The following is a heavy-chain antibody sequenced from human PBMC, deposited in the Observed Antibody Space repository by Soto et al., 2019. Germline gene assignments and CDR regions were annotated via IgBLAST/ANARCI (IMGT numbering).Heavy chain of an antibody. J-gene: IGHJ4*02. V-gene: IGHV4-30-4*01. CDR3: ARYMVRGVPFDY. CDR1: GGSISSGDYY. D-gene: IGHD3-10*01. Sequence: SETLSLTCTVSGGSISSGDYYWSWIRQPPGKGLEWIGYIYYSGSTYYNPSLKSRVTISVDTSRNQFSLKLSSVTAADTAVYYCARYMVRGVPFDYWGQGTLVTVSS. CDR2: IYYSGST.